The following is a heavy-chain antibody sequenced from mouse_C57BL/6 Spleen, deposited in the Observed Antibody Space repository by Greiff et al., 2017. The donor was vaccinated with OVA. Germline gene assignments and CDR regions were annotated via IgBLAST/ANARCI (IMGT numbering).Heavy chain of an antibody. CDR3: TSSSGSSPWFAY. D-gene: IGHD1-1*01. J-gene: IGHJ3*01. CDR1: GFNIKDYY. Sequence: VQLQQSGAELVRPGASVKLSCTASGFNIKDYYMHWVKQRPEQGLEWIGRIDPEDGDTEYAPTFKGKATMTADTSSNTAYLQLSSLTSEDTAVYYCTSSSGSSPWFAYWGQGTLVTVSA. V-gene: IGHV14-1*01. CDR2: IDPEDGDT.